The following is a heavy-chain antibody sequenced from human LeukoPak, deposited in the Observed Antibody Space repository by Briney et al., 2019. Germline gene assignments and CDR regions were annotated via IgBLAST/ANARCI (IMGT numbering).Heavy chain of an antibody. J-gene: IGHJ2*01. CDR1: GYTFTAYY. V-gene: IGHV1-2*06. CDR2: INPNSGVT. Sequence: ASVRVSCKASGYTFTAYYIQWVRQAPGQGLEWMGRINPNSGVTNYAPKFQGRVTMTRDTSISTAFLELSGLRSDDTAIYYCARTEANDRADWNFDLWGRGTVVVVSS. CDR3: ARTEANDRADWNFDL. D-gene: IGHD1-1*01.